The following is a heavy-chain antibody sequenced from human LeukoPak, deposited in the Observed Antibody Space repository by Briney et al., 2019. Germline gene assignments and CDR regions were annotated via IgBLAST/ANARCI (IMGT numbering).Heavy chain of an antibody. D-gene: IGHD3-22*01. CDR3: AIQALYYYDSSGYPLPWYFDL. V-gene: IGHV4-39*01. CDR1: GGSISSSSYY. CDR2: IYYSGST. J-gene: IGHJ2*01. Sequence: SETLSLTCTVSGGSISSSSYYWGWIRHPPGKGLEWIGSIYYSGSTYYNPPLKSRVTISVDTSKNQFSLKLSSVTAADTAVYYCAIQALYYYDSSGYPLPWYFDLWGRGTLVTVSS.